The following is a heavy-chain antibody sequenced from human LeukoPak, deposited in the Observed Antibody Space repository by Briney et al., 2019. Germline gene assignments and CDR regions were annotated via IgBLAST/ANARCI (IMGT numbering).Heavy chain of an antibody. CDR1: GGTFNNDA. J-gene: IGHJ5*02. CDR2: MIPVLNTA. V-gene: IGHV1-69*04. D-gene: IGHD2-2*01. CDR3: ASLHCIDACHIRDR. Sequence: SVKVSCKASGGTFNNDAISWVRQAPGQGFEWMGQMIPVLNTADYAQKFEGKITISADTSTNTAYMELSSLRSEDTAVYYCASLHCIDACHIRDRWGQGTLVIVSS.